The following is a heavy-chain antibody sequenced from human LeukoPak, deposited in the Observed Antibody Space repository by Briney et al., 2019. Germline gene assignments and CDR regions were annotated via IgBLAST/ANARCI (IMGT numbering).Heavy chain of an antibody. CDR1: GGSISSYY. Sequence: PSETLSLTCTVSGGSISSYYWTWIRQPAGKGPEWIGRIHTSGSTNYNPSLKSRVNMSVDTSKNQFSLKLSSVTAADTAVYYCARVTDPRYNSFDPWGQGTLVTVSS. CDR3: ARVTDPRYNSFDP. D-gene: IGHD2-21*02. J-gene: IGHJ5*02. CDR2: IHTSGST. V-gene: IGHV4-4*07.